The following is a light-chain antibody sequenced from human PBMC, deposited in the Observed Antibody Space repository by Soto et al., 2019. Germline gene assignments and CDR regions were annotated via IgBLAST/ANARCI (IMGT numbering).Light chain of an antibody. CDR1: QSISSW. CDR3: QQYNSYSGYT. J-gene: IGKJ2*01. CDR2: DAS. Sequence: DIQMTQSPSTLSASVGDRVTITCRASQSISSWLAWYQQKPGKAPKLLIYDASSLKSGVPSRFSGSGSGTELTLTISSLQPDDFATYYCQQYNSYSGYTFGQGTKLEIK. V-gene: IGKV1-5*01.